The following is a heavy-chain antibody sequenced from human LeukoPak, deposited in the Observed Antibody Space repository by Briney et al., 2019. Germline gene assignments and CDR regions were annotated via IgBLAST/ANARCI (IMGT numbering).Heavy chain of an antibody. D-gene: IGHD1-1*01. CDR1: GFTFSSYA. CDR2: ISSNGGST. V-gene: IGHV3-64*01. J-gene: IGHJ4*02. CDR3: AKGEATYNWNDGYFDY. Sequence: PGGSLRLSCAASGFTFSSYAMHWVRQAPGNGLEYVSAISSNGGSTYYANSVKGRFTISRDNSKNTLYLQMNSLRAEDTAVYYCAKGEATYNWNDGYFDYWGQGTLVTVSS.